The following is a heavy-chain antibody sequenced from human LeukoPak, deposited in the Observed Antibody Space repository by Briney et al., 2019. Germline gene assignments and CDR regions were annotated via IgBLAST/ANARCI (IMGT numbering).Heavy chain of an antibody. V-gene: IGHV1-69*05. J-gene: IGHJ6*03. CDR2: IIPIFGTA. CDR3: ARVIAAAGTGYYYYMDV. Sequence: ASVKVSCKASGGTFSSYAISWVRQAPGQGLEWMGGIIPIFGTANYAQKFQGRVTITTDESTSTAYIELSSLRSEDTAVYYCARVIAAAGTGYYYYMDVWGKGTTVTVSS. D-gene: IGHD6-13*01. CDR1: GGTFSSYA.